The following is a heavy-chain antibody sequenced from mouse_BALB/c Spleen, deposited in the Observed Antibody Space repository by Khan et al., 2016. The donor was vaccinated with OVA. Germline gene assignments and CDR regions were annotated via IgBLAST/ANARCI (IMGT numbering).Heavy chain of an antibody. J-gene: IGHJ3*01. V-gene: IGHV2-9*02. CDR3: ARSYDYDVGVFAY. D-gene: IGHD2-4*01. CDR1: GFSLSNYG. CDR2: IWTGGIT. Sequence: VQLQESGPGLVAPSQSLSITCTVSGFSLSNYGIHWVRQPPGKGLEWLGVIWTGGITNYNSALMSRLSISQDNSKSQVFLKMNRLQTDDTAIYYCARSYDYDVGVFAYWGQGTLVTVSA.